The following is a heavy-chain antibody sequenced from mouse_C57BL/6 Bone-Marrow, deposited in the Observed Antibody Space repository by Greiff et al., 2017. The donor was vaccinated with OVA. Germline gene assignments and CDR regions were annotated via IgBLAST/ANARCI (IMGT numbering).Heavy chain of an antibody. CDR1: GYTFTSYW. Sequence: HVQLQQPGAELVRPGSSVKLSCKASGYTFTSYWMDWVKQRPGQGLEWIGNIYPSDSETHYNQKFKDKATLTVDKSSSTAYMQLSSLTSEDSAVYYCARGELGRGFAYWGQGTLVTVSA. CDR3: ARGELGRGFAY. D-gene: IGHD1-3*01. V-gene: IGHV1-61*01. J-gene: IGHJ3*01. CDR2: IYPSDSET.